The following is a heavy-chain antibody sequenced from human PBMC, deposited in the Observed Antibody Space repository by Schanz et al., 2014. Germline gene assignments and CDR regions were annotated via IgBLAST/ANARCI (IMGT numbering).Heavy chain of an antibody. V-gene: IGHV1-8*01. Sequence: QVQLVQSGAEVKKPGASVKVSCKASGYTFTSYDINWVRQATGQGLEWMGWMNSKTGNTGYAQRFQGRVTMTRNTTRTTAYLELNSLRSGDTAVYYCTRGRTFGHWSQRTLVTVSS. CDR1: GYTFTSYD. J-gene: IGHJ4*02. CDR2: MNSKTGNT. D-gene: IGHD3-10*01. CDR3: TRGRTFGH.